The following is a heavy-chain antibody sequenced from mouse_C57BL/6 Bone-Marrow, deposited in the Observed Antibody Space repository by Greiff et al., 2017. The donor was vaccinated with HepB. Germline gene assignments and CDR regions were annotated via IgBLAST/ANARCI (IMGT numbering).Heavy chain of an antibody. CDR3: VRHEDGSPWYFDV. J-gene: IGHJ1*03. CDR1: GFSFNTYA. D-gene: IGHD1-1*01. CDR2: IRSKSNNYAT. V-gene: IGHV10-1*01. Sequence: EVMLVESGGGLVQPKGSLKLSCAASGFSFNTYAMNWVRQAPGKGLEWVARIRSKSNNYATYYADSVKDRFTISRDDSESMLYLQMNNLKTEDTAMYYCVRHEDGSPWYFDVWGTGTTVTVSS.